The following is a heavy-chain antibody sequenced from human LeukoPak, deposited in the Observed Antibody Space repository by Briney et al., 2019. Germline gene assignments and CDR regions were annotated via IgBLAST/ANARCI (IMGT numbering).Heavy chain of an antibody. J-gene: IGHJ3*02. CDR3: ARSLLPGFRSGYFPDAFDI. Sequence: KPSETLSLTCTVSGYSVSSGSYYWSWIRQPPGKGLEWIGYIYYSGSTNYNPSLKSRVTISVDTSKNQFSLKLSSVTAADTAVYYCARSLLPGFRSGYFPDAFDIWGQGTMVTVSS. D-gene: IGHD3-3*01. V-gene: IGHV4-61*01. CDR2: IYYSGST. CDR1: GYSVSSGSYY.